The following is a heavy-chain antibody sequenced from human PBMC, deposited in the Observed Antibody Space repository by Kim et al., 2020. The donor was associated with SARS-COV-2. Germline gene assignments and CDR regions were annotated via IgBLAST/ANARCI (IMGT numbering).Heavy chain of an antibody. D-gene: IGHD5-18*01. Sequence: YNPSLKSRVTISVDTSKKQFSLKLSSVTAADTAVYYCARGTHVAMAHFDYWGQGTLVTVSS. V-gene: IGHV4-59*09. J-gene: IGHJ4*02. CDR3: ARGTHVAMAHFDY.